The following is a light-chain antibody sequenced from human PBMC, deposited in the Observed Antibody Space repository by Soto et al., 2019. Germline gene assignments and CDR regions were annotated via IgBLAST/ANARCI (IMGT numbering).Light chain of an antibody. CDR2: YDD. CDR1: RSNIGDNA. V-gene: IGLV1-36*01. CDR3: AAWDDSLNGFV. Sequence: QSVLTQPPSVSEAPRQRVTISCSGSRSNIGDNAVNWYQQLPGKAPKLLVFYDDLLPSGVSDRFSGSKSGTSASLAISGLQSEDEADYLCAAWDDSLNGFVFGTGTKLTVL. J-gene: IGLJ1*01.